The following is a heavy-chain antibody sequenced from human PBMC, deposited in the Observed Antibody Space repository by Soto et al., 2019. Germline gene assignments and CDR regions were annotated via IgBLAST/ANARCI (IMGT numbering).Heavy chain of an antibody. Sequence: QVQLQESGPGLVKPSQTLSLTCSVSGDSISSGGYYWNWIRQLPGKGLEWIGYTSYSGSTYYNPSLNSRATISVDPAKSQFSLKLASVSAEDTAVYYCARDEGAQFDWYFDLWGRGTLVTVSS. J-gene: IGHJ2*01. CDR3: ARDEGAQFDWYFDL. CDR2: TSYSGST. CDR1: GDSISSGGYY. V-gene: IGHV4-31*03.